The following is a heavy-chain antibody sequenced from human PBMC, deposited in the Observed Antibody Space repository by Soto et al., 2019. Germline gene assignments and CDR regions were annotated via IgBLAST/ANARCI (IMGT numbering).Heavy chain of an antibody. J-gene: IGHJ3*01. CDR2: ITGSGGNP. CDR1: GLSFSSTLAFMFSGYA. D-gene: IGHD3-10*01. CDR3: EQDRGEGELDGPGAFDV. V-gene: IGHV3-23*01. Sequence: VHACESGGDLVQTGGSLRLSCAASGLSFSSTLAFMFSGYAMTWVRHAPVKGLECMAAITGSGGNPYYADSVRGRFTISRYYSQNTLYLQMNSLRSADTAVYYCEQDRGEGELDGPGAFDVWGRGKMVTVSS.